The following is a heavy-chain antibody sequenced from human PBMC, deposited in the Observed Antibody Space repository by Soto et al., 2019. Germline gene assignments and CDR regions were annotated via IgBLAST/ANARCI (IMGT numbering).Heavy chain of an antibody. CDR3: ARSDTAMVSSYWYFDL. CDR1: GGSISSGNYY. D-gene: IGHD5-18*01. J-gene: IGHJ2*01. Sequence: QVQLQESGPGLVKPSQTLSLTCTVSGGSISSGNYYWCWIRQPPGKGLGWIGYFYYSGNTNYNPPLKSRVTISVDTSTKQFSLKLSAVTAADTAVYYCARSDTAMVSSYWYFDLWGRGTLVTVSS. CDR2: FYYSGNT. V-gene: IGHV4-31*03.